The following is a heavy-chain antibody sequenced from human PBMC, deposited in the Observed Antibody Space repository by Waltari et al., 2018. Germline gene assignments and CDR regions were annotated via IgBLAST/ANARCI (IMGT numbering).Heavy chain of an antibody. J-gene: IGHJ3*02. CDR1: GFTFSSYW. Sequence: EVQLVESGGGLVQPGGSLRLSCAASGFTFSSYWMPWVRQAPGKGLVWFSGSNRDGSSTACADSGKGRFTISRDNAKNTLYLQMNSLRAEDTAVYYCAELSSSAFDIWGQGTMV. CDR3: AELSSSAFDI. V-gene: IGHV3-74*01. D-gene: IGHD1-7*01. CDR2: SNRDGSST.